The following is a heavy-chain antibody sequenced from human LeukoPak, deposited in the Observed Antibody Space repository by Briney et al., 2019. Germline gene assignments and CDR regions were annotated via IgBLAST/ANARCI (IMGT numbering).Heavy chain of an antibody. CDR1: GFTFAYCC. CDR3: ARDQDCSSTSCYIDY. J-gene: IGHJ4*02. V-gene: IGHV3-20*04. CDR2: INWNGGST. D-gene: IGHD2-2*02. Sequence: GCSVKLSCKARGFTFAYCCMSWVRQAPGQGLEWMGWINWNGGSTGYADSVKGRFTISRDNAKNSLYLEMNSLRAEDTAMYYCARDQDCSSTSCYIDYWGQGTLVTVSS.